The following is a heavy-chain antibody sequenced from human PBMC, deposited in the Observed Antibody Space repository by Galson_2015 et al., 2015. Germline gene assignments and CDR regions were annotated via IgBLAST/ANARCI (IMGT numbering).Heavy chain of an antibody. V-gene: IGHV3-30*02. CDR1: GFTFSSYG. Sequence: SLRLSCATSGFTFSSYGTHWVRQAPGKGLEWVAIIWYDGSNKYYADSVKGRFTISRDNSKNTLYLQMNSLRPEDTAVYYCAKDLTRYCSGGSCDNFDYWGQGTLVTVSS. D-gene: IGHD2-15*01. CDR2: IWYDGSNK. J-gene: IGHJ4*02. CDR3: AKDLTRYCSGGSCDNFDY.